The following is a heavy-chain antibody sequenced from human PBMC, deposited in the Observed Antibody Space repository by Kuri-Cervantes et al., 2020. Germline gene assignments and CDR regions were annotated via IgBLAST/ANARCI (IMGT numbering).Heavy chain of an antibody. CDR2: IWSDGSNK. J-gene: IGHJ5*02. D-gene: IGHD3-22*01. CDR1: GFTFDDYG. CDR3: AKDSPFRTAIVVLKRYNWFDP. Sequence: GESLKISCAASGFTFDDYGMHWARQVPGKGLEWVAFIWSDGSNKDYADSVKGRFTISRDNSKNTLYLQMNNLRVEDTAVYYCAKDSPFRTAIVVLKRYNWFDPWGQGALVTVSS. V-gene: IGHV3-30*02.